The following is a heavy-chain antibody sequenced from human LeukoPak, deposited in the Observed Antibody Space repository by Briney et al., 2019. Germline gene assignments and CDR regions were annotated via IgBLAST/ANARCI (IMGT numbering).Heavy chain of an antibody. CDR2: IYHSGST. D-gene: IGHD3-3*01. CDR3: ARRAIFGVVSSAFDI. J-gene: IGHJ3*02. Sequence: SETLSLTCAVSGGSISSSNWWSWVRQPPGKGLEWIGEIYHSGSTNYNPSLKSRVTISVDKSKNQFSLKLSSVTAADTAVYYCARRAIFGVVSSAFDIWGQGTMVTVSS. CDR1: GGSISSSNW. V-gene: IGHV4-4*02.